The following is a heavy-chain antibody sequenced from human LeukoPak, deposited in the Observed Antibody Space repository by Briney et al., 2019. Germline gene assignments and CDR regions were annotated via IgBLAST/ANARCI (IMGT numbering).Heavy chain of an antibody. J-gene: IGHJ4*02. D-gene: IGHD3-10*01. V-gene: IGHV3-23*01. CDR2: ISYNGGKT. CDR3: ANGPRITMVPWRD. Sequence: GGSLRLSCTASGFTFNSYPMNWVRQAPGKGLGWVSSISYNGGKTYYADAVKGRFTISRDNSNNALYLQMSSLIAEDTAVYYCANGPRITMVPWRDWGQGTLVTVSS. CDR1: GFTFNSYP.